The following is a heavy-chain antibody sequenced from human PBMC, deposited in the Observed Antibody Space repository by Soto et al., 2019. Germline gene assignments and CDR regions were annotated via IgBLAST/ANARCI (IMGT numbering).Heavy chain of an antibody. D-gene: IGHD2-15*01. CDR2: IIPILGIA. J-gene: IGHJ6*02. CDR3: ARLSCSGGSCYSDYYYGMDV. V-gene: IGHV1-69*02. CDR1: GGTFSSYT. Sequence: QVQLVQSGAAVKKPGSSVKVSCKASGGTFSSYTISWVRQAPGQGLEWMGRIIPILGIANYAQKFQGRVTITADKSTSTAYMELSSLRSEDTAVYYCARLSCSGGSCYSDYYYGMDVWGQGTTVTVSS.